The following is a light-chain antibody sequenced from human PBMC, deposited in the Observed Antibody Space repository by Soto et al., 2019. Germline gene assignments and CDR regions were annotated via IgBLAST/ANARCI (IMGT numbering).Light chain of an antibody. CDR2: GAS. CDR1: QTVSSSN. CDR3: QQYGNTPQT. V-gene: IGKV3-20*01. J-gene: IGKJ1*01. Sequence: EIVLTQSPDTLSLSPGERATLSCRPSQTVSSSNVAWYQQKPGQAPRLLIYGASDRATGIPDRFTGSGSGTDFTLTISRLEPEDFAVYYCQQYGNTPQTFGQGTKVDI.